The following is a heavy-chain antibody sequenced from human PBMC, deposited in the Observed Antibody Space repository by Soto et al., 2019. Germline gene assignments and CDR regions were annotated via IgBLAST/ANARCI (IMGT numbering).Heavy chain of an antibody. V-gene: IGHV3-30*03. CDR3: ARGTIVARQHLDY. CDR2: ISIRGGDE. CDR1: GFTFSSYA. D-gene: IGHD6-6*01. Sequence: QVQLVESGGGVVQPGKSLRLSCAASGFTFSSYAMHWARQAPGKGLEWVTVISIRGGDEYYAESVRGRFTISRDDSKNTLYLQMDRPRVEDTAVYYCARGTIVARQHLDYWGQGTLVTVSS. J-gene: IGHJ4*02.